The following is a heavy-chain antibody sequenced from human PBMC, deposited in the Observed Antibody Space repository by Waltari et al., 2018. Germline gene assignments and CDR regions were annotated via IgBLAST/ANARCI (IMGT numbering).Heavy chain of an antibody. Sequence: QAQLVESGGGVVQPGMSLRLSCTGTGLSTSAYGMHWVRQAPGKGLEWVALIWFDGGQTYYADSVRGRFTISRDNSKNTLYLDMNSLKLNDTAIYYCAKDAFGNTYVDHWGQGTLVTVAS. V-gene: IGHV3-33*06. J-gene: IGHJ4*02. CDR1: GLSTSAYG. D-gene: IGHD3-10*01. CDR2: IWFDGGQT. CDR3: AKDAFGNTYVDH.